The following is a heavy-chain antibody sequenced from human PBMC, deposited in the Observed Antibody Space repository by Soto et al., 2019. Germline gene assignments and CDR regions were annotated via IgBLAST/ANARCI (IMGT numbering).Heavy chain of an antibody. V-gene: IGHV4-59*01. Sequence: SETLSLTCTVSGGSISSYYWSWIRQPPGKGLEWIGYIYYSGSTNYNPSLKSRVTISVDTSKNQFSLKLSSVTAADTAVYYCARASSGSPSFDYWGQGTLVNVSS. D-gene: IGHD1-26*01. CDR2: IYYSGST. CDR1: GGSISSYY. J-gene: IGHJ4*02. CDR3: ARASSGSPSFDY.